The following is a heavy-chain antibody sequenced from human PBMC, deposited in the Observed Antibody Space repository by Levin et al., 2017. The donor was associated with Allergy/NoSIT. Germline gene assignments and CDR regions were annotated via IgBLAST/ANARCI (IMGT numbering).Heavy chain of an antibody. Sequence: SETLSLTCTVSGGSITSRSFYWGWVRQPPGMGLEWIGSIYYTGSTYYNPSLKSRVTISTDTSKNHFSLRLSSVTAAATAVHYCARQVTDSSCWDSSEGYYYMDVWGKGTTVTVSS. CDR1: GGSITSRSFY. J-gene: IGHJ6*03. V-gene: IGHV4-39*01. CDR3: ARQVTDSSCWDSSEGYYYMDV. D-gene: IGHD6-19*01. CDR2: IYYTGST.